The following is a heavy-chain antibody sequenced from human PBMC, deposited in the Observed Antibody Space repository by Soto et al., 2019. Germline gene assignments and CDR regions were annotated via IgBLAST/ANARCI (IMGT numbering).Heavy chain of an antibody. CDR2: IYYSGST. CDR3: ARAVLPATAPFDY. CDR1: GGSISNYY. D-gene: IGHD2-2*01. Sequence: PSETLSLTCIVSGGSISNYYWSWIRQPPGKGLEWIGYIYYSGSTNYNPSLQSRVTISVDTSKNQFSLKLSSVTAADTAVYYCARAVLPATAPFDYRGQGTLVTVSS. V-gene: IGHV4-59*01. J-gene: IGHJ4*02.